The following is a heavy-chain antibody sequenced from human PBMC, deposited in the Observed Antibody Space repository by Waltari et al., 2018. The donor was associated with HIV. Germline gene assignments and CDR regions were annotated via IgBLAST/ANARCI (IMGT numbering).Heavy chain of an antibody. D-gene: IGHD2-21*02. J-gene: IGHJ6*02. Sequence: EVQLVESGGGLVPPGGSLSLSCAASGFTVSSNYMRWVRQAPGKGLEWVSVIYSGGSTYYADSVKGRFTISRDNSKNTLYLQMNSLRAEDTAVYYCASIAYCGGDCYPRGMDVWGQGTTVTVSS. CDR3: ASIAYCGGDCYPRGMDV. CDR1: GFTVSSNY. CDR2: IYSGGST. V-gene: IGHV3-66*01.